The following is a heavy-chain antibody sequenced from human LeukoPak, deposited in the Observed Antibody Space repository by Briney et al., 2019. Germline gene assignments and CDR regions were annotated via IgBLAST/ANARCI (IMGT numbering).Heavy chain of an antibody. V-gene: IGHV3-30-3*01. CDR1: GFTFNTYT. CDR2: VSFDGTNI. CDR3: ARDWWWELLPPAFDI. Sequence: PGGSLRLSCAASGFTFNTYTMHWVRQAPGKGLEWVAVVSFDGTNIYYADSVKGRFTISRDNAKNSLYLQMNSLRAEDTAVYYCARDWWWELLPPAFDIWGQGTMVTVSS. D-gene: IGHD1-26*01. J-gene: IGHJ3*02.